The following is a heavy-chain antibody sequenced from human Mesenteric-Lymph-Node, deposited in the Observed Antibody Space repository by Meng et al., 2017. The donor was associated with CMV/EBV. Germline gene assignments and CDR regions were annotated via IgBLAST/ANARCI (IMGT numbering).Heavy chain of an antibody. CDR1: GYTFTSYD. CDR3: ARVVPAAIDAFDI. CDR2: MNPNSGGT. D-gene: IGHD2-2*01. J-gene: IGHJ3*02. V-gene: IGHV1-2*02. Sequence: ASVKVSCKASGYTFTSYDINWVRQATGQGLEWMGWMNPNSGGTNYAQKFQGRVTMTRDTSISTAYMELSRLRSDDTAVYYCARVVPAAIDAFDIWGQGTMVTVSS.